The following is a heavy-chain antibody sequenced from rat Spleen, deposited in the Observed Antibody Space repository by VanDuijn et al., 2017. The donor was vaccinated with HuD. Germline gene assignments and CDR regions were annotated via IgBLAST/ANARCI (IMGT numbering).Heavy chain of an antibody. CDR2: ISTGGGNP. J-gene: IGHJ3*01. V-gene: IGHV5S13*01. CDR3: ARGGYNYGWFAY. CDR1: GFTFSNYV. Sequence: EVQLVESGGGLVQPGNSLKLSCAASGFTFSNYVMAWVSQAPTKGLGWVASISTGGGNPYYRDSVKGRFTISRDNAKNTLYLQMDSLRSEDTATYYCARGGYNYGWFAYWGQGTLVTVSS. D-gene: IGHD1-9*01.